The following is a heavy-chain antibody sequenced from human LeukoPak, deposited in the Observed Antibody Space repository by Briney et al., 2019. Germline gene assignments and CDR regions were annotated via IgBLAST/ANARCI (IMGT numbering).Heavy chain of an antibody. V-gene: IGHV3-21*01. CDR2: ISSSSSNI. CDR1: GFTFARYS. Sequence: GGSLRLSCAASGFTFARYSMNWVRQAPGKGLEWGSSISSSSSNIYYADSVTGRFTISRDNAKNSLYLQMTSLRAEDTAVYYCVRAVEYYYDSSGYAVDYWGQGTLVTVSS. J-gene: IGHJ4*02. D-gene: IGHD3-22*01. CDR3: VRAVEYYYDSSGYAVDY.